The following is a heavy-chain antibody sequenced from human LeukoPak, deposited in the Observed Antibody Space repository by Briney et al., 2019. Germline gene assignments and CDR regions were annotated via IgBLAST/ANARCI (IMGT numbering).Heavy chain of an antibody. V-gene: IGHV4-34*01. Sequence: SETLSLTCAVYGGSFSGYYWSWIRQPPGKGLEWIGEINLSGSTNYNPSLKSRVTISVDTSKNKFSLKLSSVTAADTAVYYCARGRSRIAARLVAFDIWGQGTMVTVSS. CDR2: INLSGST. J-gene: IGHJ3*02. CDR1: GGSFSGYY. D-gene: IGHD6-6*01. CDR3: ARGRSRIAARLVAFDI.